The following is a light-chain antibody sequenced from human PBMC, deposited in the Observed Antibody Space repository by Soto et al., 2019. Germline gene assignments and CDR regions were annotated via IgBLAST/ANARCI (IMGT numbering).Light chain of an antibody. CDR3: QQYGSSPQT. J-gene: IGKJ1*01. V-gene: IGKV3-20*01. CDR2: GAS. Sequence: EIVLTQSPATLSLSPGERATLSCRASQSISSSYLAWYQQKPGQAPRLLFYGASSRATGIPDRFSGSGSGTDFTLTISRLEPEDFAVDYCQQYGSSPQTFGQGTKMEIK. CDR1: QSISSSY.